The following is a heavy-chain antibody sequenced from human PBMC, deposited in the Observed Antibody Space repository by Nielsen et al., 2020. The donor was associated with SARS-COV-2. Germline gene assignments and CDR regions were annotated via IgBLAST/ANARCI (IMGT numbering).Heavy chain of an antibody. CDR1: GYSFISYC. D-gene: IGHD2-2*01. J-gene: IGHJ5*02. CDR2: ICPADPDT. V-gene: IGHV5-51*01. Sequence: KVSCKGSGYSFISYCIAWVRQMPGKGLEWMGIICPADPDTRYNPSFQGQVTISADKSISTAYLQWSSLKASDTAMYYCARATYCSSTNCYVGFDPWGQGTLVTVSS. CDR3: ARATYCSSTNCYVGFDP.